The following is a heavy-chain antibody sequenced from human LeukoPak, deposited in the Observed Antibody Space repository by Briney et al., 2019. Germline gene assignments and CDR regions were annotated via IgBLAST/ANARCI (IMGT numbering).Heavy chain of an antibody. CDR2: ISGDGNAK. CDR3: ARDYVYAFDY. J-gene: IGHJ4*02. V-gene: IGHV3-48*01. CDR1: VFSFISYS. Sequence: GGSLRLSCASSVFSFISYSINWVRQAPGKGLEWVSYISGDGNAKHYTDSVKGRFTISRDNAKNALYLQMNSLRAADRAVYFCARDYVYAFDYWGQGTLVTVSS. D-gene: IGHD2/OR15-2a*01.